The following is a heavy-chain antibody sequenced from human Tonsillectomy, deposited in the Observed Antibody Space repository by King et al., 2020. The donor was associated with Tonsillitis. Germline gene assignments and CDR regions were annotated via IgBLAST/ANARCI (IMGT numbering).Heavy chain of an antibody. CDR2: ISSSSSYI. Sequence: QLVQSGGGLVKPGGSLKLSCAASGFTFSSYSMNWVRQAPGKGLEWVSSISSSSSYIYYADSVKGRFTISRDNAKNSLYLQMNSLRAEDTAVYYCARDRDYYDSSGYSPTIDYWGQGTLVTVSS. V-gene: IGHV3-21*01. J-gene: IGHJ4*02. CDR3: ARDRDYYDSSGYSPTIDY. D-gene: IGHD3-22*01. CDR1: GFTFSSYS.